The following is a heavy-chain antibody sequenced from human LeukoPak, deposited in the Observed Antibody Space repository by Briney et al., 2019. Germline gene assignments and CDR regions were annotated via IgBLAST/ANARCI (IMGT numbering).Heavy chain of an antibody. Sequence: SETLSLTCAVYGGSFSGYYWSWIRQPPGKGLEWIGEINHSGSTNYNPSLKSRVTISVGTSKNQFSLKLSSVTAADTAVYYCARGLGIFDYWGQGTLVTVSS. CDR3: ARGLGIFDY. V-gene: IGHV4-34*01. CDR2: INHSGST. CDR1: GGSFSGYY. J-gene: IGHJ4*02. D-gene: IGHD7-27*01.